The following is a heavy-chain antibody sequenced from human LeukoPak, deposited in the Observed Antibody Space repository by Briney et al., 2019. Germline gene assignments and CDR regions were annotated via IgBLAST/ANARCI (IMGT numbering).Heavy chain of an antibody. CDR3: ARNSGSYSGYYGMDV. V-gene: IGHV3-74*01. CDR1: GFTFSSYW. CDR2: INSDGSGT. D-gene: IGHD1-26*01. J-gene: IGHJ6*02. Sequence: GGSLRLSCAASGFTFSSYWMHWVRQAPGKGLVWVSRINSDGSGTSYADSVKGRFTISRDNAKNTLYLQMNSLRAEDTAVYYCARNSGSYSGYYGMDVWGQGTTVTVSS.